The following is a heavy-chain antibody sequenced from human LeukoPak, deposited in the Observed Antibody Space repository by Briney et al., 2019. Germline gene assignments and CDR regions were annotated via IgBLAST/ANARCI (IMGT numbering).Heavy chain of an antibody. Sequence: SVKVSCKASGGTFSSYAISWVRQAPGQGLEWMGGIIPIFGTANYAQKFQGRVTITTDESTSTAYMELSSLRSEDTAVYYCARDTVGITGTTGYFDYWGQGTLVTVSS. V-gene: IGHV1-69*05. D-gene: IGHD1-7*01. J-gene: IGHJ4*02. CDR3: ARDTVGITGTTGYFDY. CDR1: GGTFSSYA. CDR2: IIPIFGTA.